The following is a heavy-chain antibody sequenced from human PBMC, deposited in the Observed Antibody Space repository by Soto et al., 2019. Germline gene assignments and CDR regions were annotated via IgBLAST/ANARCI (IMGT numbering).Heavy chain of an antibody. Sequence: LRLSCAASGFTFSSYAMSWVRQAPGKGLEWVSAISGSGGSTYYADSVKGRFTISRDNSKNTLYLQMNSLRAEDTAVYYCAKSNYDFWSGYFGGPAYFDYWGQGTLVTVSS. D-gene: IGHD3-3*01. V-gene: IGHV3-23*01. CDR3: AKSNYDFWSGYFGGPAYFDY. J-gene: IGHJ4*02. CDR1: GFTFSSYA. CDR2: ISGSGGST.